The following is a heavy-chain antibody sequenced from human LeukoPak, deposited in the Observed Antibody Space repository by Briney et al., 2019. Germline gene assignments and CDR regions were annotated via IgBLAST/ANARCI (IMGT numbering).Heavy chain of an antibody. CDR3: ARVRGGIGAFDI. J-gene: IGHJ3*02. CDR1: GYTFTGYY. CDR2: INPNSGGT. D-gene: IGHD3-10*01. Sequence: ASVKVSCKASGYTFTGYYMHWVRQAPGQGLEWMGRINPNSGGTNYAQKFQGRVTMTRDTSINTAYMELSRLRSDDTAVYYCARVRGGIGAFDIWGQGTMVTVSS. V-gene: IGHV1-2*06.